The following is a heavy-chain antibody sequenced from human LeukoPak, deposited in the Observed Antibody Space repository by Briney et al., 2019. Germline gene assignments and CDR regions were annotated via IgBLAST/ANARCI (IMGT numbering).Heavy chain of an antibody. CDR3: ARDYGG. CDR1: GFTFRRYW. Sequence: PAGSLSLSCAASGFTFRRYWMHWVRQAQGRGLAWFSRTNSDGYSTTYADSVRGRFTISRDNGTNTLCLQMHSLGVDDTAVYYCARDYGGWGQGTLVTVSS. V-gene: IGHV3-74*03. D-gene: IGHD4/OR15-4a*01. CDR2: TNSDGYST. J-gene: IGHJ4*02.